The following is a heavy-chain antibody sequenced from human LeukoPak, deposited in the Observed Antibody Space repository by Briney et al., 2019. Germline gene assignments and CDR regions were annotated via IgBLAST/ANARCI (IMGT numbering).Heavy chain of an antibody. CDR2: INPNSGGT. CDR1: GYTFTGYY. Sequence: ASVKVSCKASGYTFTGYYMHWVRQAPGQGLEWMGWINPNSGGTNYAQKFQGWVTMTRDTSISTAYMELSRLRSDDTAVYYCARGWVFGYCSSTSCPPYYFDYWGQGTLVTVSS. D-gene: IGHD2-2*01. CDR3: ARGWVFGYCSSTSCPPYYFDY. V-gene: IGHV1-2*04. J-gene: IGHJ4*02.